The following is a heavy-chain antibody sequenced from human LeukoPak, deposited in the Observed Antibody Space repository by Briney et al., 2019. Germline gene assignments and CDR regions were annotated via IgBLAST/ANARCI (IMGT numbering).Heavy chain of an antibody. J-gene: IGHJ3*02. CDR3: ARARIYDILTGYYSKKDAFDI. CDR2: IIPILGIA. V-gene: IGHV1-69*04. CDR1: GGTFSSYA. Sequence: SSVKVSCKASGGTFSSYAISWVRQAPGQGLEWMGRIIPILGIANYAQKFQGRVTITADKSTSTAYMELSSLRAEDTALYYCARARIYDILTGYYSKKDAFDIWGQGTMVTVSS. D-gene: IGHD3-9*01.